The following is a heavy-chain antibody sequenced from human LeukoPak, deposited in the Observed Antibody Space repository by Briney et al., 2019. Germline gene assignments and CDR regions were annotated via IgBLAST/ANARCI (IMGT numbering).Heavy chain of an antibody. D-gene: IGHD3-10*01. J-gene: IGHJ4*02. CDR2: INPSGGST. V-gene: IGHV1-46*01. CDR3: ARGYYGSGSPYYIDY. Sequence: VCRVRRAPEHEKERMGIINPSGGSTRYAQKFQGRVTMSRDTSTSTVYMELSSLRSEDTAVYYCARGYYGSGSPYYIDYWGQGTLVTVSS.